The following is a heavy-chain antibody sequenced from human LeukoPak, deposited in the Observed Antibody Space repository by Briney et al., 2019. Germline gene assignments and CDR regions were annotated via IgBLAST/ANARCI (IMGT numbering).Heavy chain of an antibody. D-gene: IGHD5-12*01. J-gene: IGHJ5*02. CDR2: IIPILGIA. CDR3: ARGVYSGYDLAYWFDP. Sequence: GASVKVSCKASGYTFTGYYMHWVRQAPGQGLEWMGRIIPILGIANYAQKFQGRVTITEDKSTSTAYMEPSSLRSEDTAVYYCARGVYSGYDLAYWFDPWGQGTLVTVSS. CDR1: GYTFTGYY. V-gene: IGHV1-69*02.